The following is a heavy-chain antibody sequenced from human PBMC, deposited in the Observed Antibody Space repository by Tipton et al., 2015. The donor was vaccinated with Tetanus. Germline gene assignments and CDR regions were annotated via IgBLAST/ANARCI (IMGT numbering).Heavy chain of an antibody. CDR1: GSSISGGHY. V-gene: IGHV4-38-2*01. J-gene: IGHJ4*02. CDR3: AKSLVTFGSYSPLFDS. D-gene: IGHD3-10*01. CDR2: IYHNGST. Sequence: TLSLTCAVSGSSISGGHYWGWIRQSPGRGLEWIGNIYHNGSTFYNPSLQSRFTISMDTSTNQFSLKLISLTAADAAVYYCAKSLVTFGSYSPLFDSWGQGTLVTVSS.